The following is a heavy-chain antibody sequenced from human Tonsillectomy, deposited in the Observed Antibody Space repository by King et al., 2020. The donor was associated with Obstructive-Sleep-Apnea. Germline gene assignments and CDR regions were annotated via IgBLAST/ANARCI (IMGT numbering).Heavy chain of an antibody. Sequence: QLVQSGGGLVKPGGSLRLSCAASGFTFSNAWMSWVRQAPGKGLEWVGRIKSKTDGGTTDYAAPVKGRFTISRDDSKNTLYLQMNSLKTEDTAVYYWTTDLAVALRAFDIWGQGTMVTVSS. D-gene: IGHD6-19*01. CDR1: GFTFSNAW. CDR2: IKSKTDGGTT. CDR3: TTDLAVALRAFDI. V-gene: IGHV3-15*01. J-gene: IGHJ3*02.